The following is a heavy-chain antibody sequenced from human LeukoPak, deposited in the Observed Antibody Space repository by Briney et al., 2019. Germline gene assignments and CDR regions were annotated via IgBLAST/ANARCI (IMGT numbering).Heavy chain of an antibody. CDR1: GFTFSSSA. CDR2: ISNNGGYT. CDR3: AKQLGYCSDGSCYFPY. J-gene: IGHJ4*02. Sequence: GGSPRLSCAASGFTFSSSAMSWVRQAPGKGLEWVSTISNNGGYTYYADSVQGRFTISRDNSKSTLCLQMNSLRAEDTAVYYCAKQLGYCSDGSCYFPYWGQGTLVTVSS. D-gene: IGHD2-15*01. V-gene: IGHV3-23*01.